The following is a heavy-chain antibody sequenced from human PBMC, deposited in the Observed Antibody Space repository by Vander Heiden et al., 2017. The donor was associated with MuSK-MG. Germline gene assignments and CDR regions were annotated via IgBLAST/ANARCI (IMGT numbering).Heavy chain of an antibody. CDR1: GGSISSGSYY. J-gene: IGHJ6*03. D-gene: IGHD3-22*01. V-gene: IGHV4-61*02. Sequence: QVQLQESGPGLVKPSQTLSLTCTVSGGSISSGSYYRSWIRQPAGKGLEWIGRIYTSGSTNYNPSLKSRVTMSVDTSKNQFSLKLSSVTAADTAVYYCAREELEYYDSSGYFRDYYMDVWGKGTTVTVSS. CDR3: AREELEYYDSSGYFRDYYMDV. CDR2: IYTSGST.